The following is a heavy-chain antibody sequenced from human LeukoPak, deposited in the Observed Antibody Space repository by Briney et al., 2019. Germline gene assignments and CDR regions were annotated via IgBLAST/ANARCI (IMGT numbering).Heavy chain of an antibody. Sequence: GESLKISCKGSRYSFTSYWIGWVRQMPGKGLEWMGIIYPGDSDTRYSPSFQGQVTISADKSISTAYLQWSSLEASDTAMYYCARLRAMVRGVIIQNWFDPWGQGTLVTVSS. V-gene: IGHV5-51*01. D-gene: IGHD3-10*01. CDR3: ARLRAMVRGVIIQNWFDP. CDR2: IYPGDSDT. J-gene: IGHJ5*02. CDR1: RYSFTSYW.